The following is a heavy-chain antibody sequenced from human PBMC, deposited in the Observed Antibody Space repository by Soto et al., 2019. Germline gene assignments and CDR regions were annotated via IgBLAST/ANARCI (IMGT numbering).Heavy chain of an antibody. CDR1: GGSVSSSYYY. CDR3: AIDRGYCISTSCPPHYYYYGMDV. Sequence: SETLSLTCTVSGGSVSSSYYYWGWIRQPPGKGLEWIGYIYYSGSTYYNPSLKSRVTISVDTSKNQFSLKLSSVTAADTAVYYCAIDRGYCISTSCPPHYYYYGMDVWGQGTTVTVSS. V-gene: IGHV4-30-4*08. CDR2: IYYSGST. J-gene: IGHJ6*02. D-gene: IGHD2-2*01.